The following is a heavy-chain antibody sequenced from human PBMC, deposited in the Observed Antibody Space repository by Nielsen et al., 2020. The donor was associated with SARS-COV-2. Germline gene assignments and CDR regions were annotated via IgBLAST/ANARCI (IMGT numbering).Heavy chain of an antibody. CDR3: ARVYYYDSSGPYYFDY. D-gene: IGHD3-22*01. CDR2: IIPILGTS. Sequence: WVRQAPGQGLEWMGRIIPILGTSNYAQKFQGRVTITADESTSTSYMELSSLRSEDTAVYYCARVYYYDSSGPYYFDYWGQGTLVTVSS. J-gene: IGHJ4*02. V-gene: IGHV1-69*11.